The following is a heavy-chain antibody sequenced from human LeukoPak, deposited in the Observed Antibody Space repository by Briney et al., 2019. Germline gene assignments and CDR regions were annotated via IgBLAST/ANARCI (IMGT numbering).Heavy chain of an antibody. CDR3: ATPERYSNSWYLVY. Sequence: ASVKVSCKVSGYTLTELSMHWVRQAPGKGLEWMGGFDPEDGETIYAQKFQSRVTMTEDTSTDTAYMELSSLRSEDTAVYYCATPERYSNSWYLVYWGQGTLVTVSS. J-gene: IGHJ4*02. CDR1: GYTLTELS. D-gene: IGHD6-13*01. CDR2: FDPEDGET. V-gene: IGHV1-24*01.